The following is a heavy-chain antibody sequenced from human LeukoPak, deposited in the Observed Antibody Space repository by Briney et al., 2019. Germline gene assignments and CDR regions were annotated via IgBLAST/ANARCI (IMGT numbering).Heavy chain of an antibody. CDR1: GYSFTSNW. CDR3: ARQIRDFDY. J-gene: IGHJ4*02. V-gene: IGHV5-10-1*01. Sequence: GESLKISCKASGYSFTSNWITWVRQMPGKGLEWMGRIDPSDSYTSYSPSFQGHVTISADKSISTAYMQWSSLKASDTAMYFCARQIRDFDYWGQGTLVTVSS. CDR2: IDPSDSYT.